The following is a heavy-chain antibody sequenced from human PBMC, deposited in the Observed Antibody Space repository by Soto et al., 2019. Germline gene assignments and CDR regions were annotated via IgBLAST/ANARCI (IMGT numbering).Heavy chain of an antibody. CDR1: GGSFSSYA. V-gene: IGHV1-69*14. CDR2: IVPIFATP. Sequence: QVQLVQSGAEVKKPGSSVKVSCKASGGSFSSYAFTWVRLAPGQGLECMGGIVPIFATPNYAQKLQGRVTITADRSTNTVYMALSSLTSADTALYFCAREGRGRHFDYWGQGTLLTVAS. D-gene: IGHD5-12*01. J-gene: IGHJ4*02. CDR3: AREGRGRHFDY.